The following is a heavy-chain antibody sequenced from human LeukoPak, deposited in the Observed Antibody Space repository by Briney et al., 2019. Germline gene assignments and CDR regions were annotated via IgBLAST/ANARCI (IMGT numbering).Heavy chain of an antibody. Sequence: SETPSLTCTVSGGSISSYSWSWIRQPPGKGLEWIGYIYYSGSTNYNPSLKSRVTISVDTPKNQFSLKLSSVTAADTAVYYCARSDTYYVKPFDYWGQGTLVTVSS. CDR2: IYYSGST. CDR3: ARSDTYYVKPFDY. D-gene: IGHD3-10*02. CDR1: GGSISSYS. J-gene: IGHJ4*02. V-gene: IGHV4-59*01.